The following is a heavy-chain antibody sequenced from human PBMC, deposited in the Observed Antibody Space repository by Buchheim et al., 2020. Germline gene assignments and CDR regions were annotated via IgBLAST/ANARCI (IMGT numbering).Heavy chain of an antibody. Sequence: QVQLVESGGGVVQPGRSLRLSCAASGFTFSSSGMHWVRQAPGKGLEWVAVISYDGSNKYYADSVKGRFTISRDNSKNTLYLQMNSLRAEDTAVYYCAKDRKDTAMVPGYYGMDVWGQGTT. CDR1: GFTFSSSG. V-gene: IGHV3-30*18. CDR2: ISYDGSNK. CDR3: AKDRKDTAMVPGYYGMDV. J-gene: IGHJ6*02. D-gene: IGHD5-18*01.